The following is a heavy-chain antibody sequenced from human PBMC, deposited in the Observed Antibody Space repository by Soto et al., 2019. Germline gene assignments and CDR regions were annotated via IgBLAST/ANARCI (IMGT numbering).Heavy chain of an antibody. CDR2: ISAYNGNT. Sequence: QVQLVQSGAEVKKPGASVKVSCKASGYPFTSYGISWVRQAPGQGLEWMGWISAYNGNTNYAQKLQGRVSMTTDTPTSTAYMELRRLRTDDTAVYYCARDSSGWELYYYYYGIGVLGQGTTVTVSS. D-gene: IGHD6-19*01. V-gene: IGHV1-18*01. J-gene: IGHJ6*02. CDR3: ARDSSGWELYYYYYGIGV. CDR1: GYPFTSYG.